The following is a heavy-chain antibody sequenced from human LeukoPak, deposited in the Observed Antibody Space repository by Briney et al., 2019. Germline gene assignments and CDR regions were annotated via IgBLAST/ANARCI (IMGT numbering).Heavy chain of an antibody. V-gene: IGHV4-34*01. CDR3: ARDTATVDV. CDR1: GGSFSGYY. D-gene: IGHD5-18*01. Sequence: SETLSLTCAVYGGSFSGYYWSWIRQPPGKGLEWIGEINHSGSTNYNPSLKSRVTLSVDTSKNQFSLKLSSVTAADTAVYYCARDTATVDVWGQGTTVTVSS. CDR2: INHSGST. J-gene: IGHJ6*02.